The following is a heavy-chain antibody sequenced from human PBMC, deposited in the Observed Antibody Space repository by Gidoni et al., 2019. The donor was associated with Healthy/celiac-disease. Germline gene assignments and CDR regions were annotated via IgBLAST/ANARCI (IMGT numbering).Heavy chain of an antibody. CDR1: GFPFDDYT. CDR2: ISWDGGST. J-gene: IGHJ4*02. V-gene: IGHV3-43*01. CDR3: AKDIGVGSGLDY. D-gene: IGHD3-10*01. Sequence: EVQLVESGGVVVQPGGSLRLSCAASGFPFDDYTMHWVRQAPGKGLEWVSLISWDGGSTYYADSVKGRFTISRDNSKNSLYLQMNSLRTEDTALYYCAKDIGVGSGLDYWGQGTLVTVSS.